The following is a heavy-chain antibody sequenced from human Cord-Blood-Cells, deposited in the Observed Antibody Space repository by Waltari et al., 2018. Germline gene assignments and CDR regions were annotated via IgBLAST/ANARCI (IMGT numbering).Heavy chain of an antibody. CDR2: IYYSGST. J-gene: IGHJ3*02. D-gene: IGHD2-2*01. CDR3: ARFVVVPAATGDSPDAFDI. V-gene: IGHV4-61*01. CDR1: GGSSRSGSYS. Sequence: QVQLQESGPGLVKPSETLSLTCTVSGGSSRSGSYSWSWFRQPPGKGLEWIGYIYYSGSTNYNPSLKSRVTISVDTSKNQFSLKLSSVTAADTAVYYCARFVVVPAATGDSPDAFDIWGQGTMVTVSS.